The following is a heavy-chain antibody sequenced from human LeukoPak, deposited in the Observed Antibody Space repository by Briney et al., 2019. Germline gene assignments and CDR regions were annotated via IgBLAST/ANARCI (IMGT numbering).Heavy chain of an antibody. Sequence: SETLSLTCAVYGGSFSGYYWSWIRQPPGKGLEWIGEINHSGSTNYNPSLKSRVTISVDTSKNQFSLKLSSVTAADTAVYYCAKSQLQVGSKESPHYYLQDRWGKGTPV. CDR2: INHSGST. V-gene: IGHV4-34*01. CDR1: GGSFSGYY. J-gene: IGHJ6*03. D-gene: IGHD3-10*01. CDR3: AKSQLQVGSKESPHYYLQDR.